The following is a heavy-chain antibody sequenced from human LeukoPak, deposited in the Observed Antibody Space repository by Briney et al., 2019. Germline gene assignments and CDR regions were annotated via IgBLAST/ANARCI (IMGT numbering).Heavy chain of an antibody. CDR2: TWYDGSNK. V-gene: IGHV3-33*01. J-gene: IGHJ3*02. CDR1: GFTFSSYG. Sequence: GGSLRLSCAASGFTFSSYGMHWVRQAPGKGLEWVAVTWYDGSNKYYADSVKGRFTISRDNSKNTLYLQMNSLRAEDTAVYYCARARNSYDAFDIWGQGTMVTVSS. CDR3: ARARNSYDAFDI. D-gene: IGHD1-14*01.